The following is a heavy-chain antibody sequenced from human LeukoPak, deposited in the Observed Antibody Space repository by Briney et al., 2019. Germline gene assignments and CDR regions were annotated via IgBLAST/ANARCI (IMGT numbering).Heavy chain of an antibody. D-gene: IGHD2-15*01. CDR1: GFTFSSYA. Sequence: GGSLRLSCAASGFTFSSYAMSWVRQAPGKGLEWVSAISGSGGSTYYADSVKGRFTFSRDNSKNTLYLQMNSLRAEDTAVYYCAKANSRYCSGGSCYSDYFDYWGQGTLVTVSS. CDR3: AKANSRYCSGGSCYSDYFDY. J-gene: IGHJ4*02. CDR2: ISGSGGST. V-gene: IGHV3-23*01.